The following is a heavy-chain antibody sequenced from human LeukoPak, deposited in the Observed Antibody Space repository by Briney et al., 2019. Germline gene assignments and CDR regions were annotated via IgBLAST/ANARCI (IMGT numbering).Heavy chain of an antibody. V-gene: IGHV3-33*01. J-gene: IGHJ3*01. CDR1: GFTLSGYA. CDR3: ARGAQSGGYSGPFDL. Sequence: TGTSLRLSCTPSGFTLSGYAMHWVRQAPGKGLEWVAIIWFDGSKTYYVDSVKGRFTISRDLSKNTLYLQMNSLRAEDTAVYYCARGAQSGGYSGPFDLWGQGTLVTASS. CDR2: IWFDGSKT. D-gene: IGHD1-26*01.